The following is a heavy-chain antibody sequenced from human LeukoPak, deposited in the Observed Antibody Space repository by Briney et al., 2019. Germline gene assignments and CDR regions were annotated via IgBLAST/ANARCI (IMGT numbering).Heavy chain of an antibody. D-gene: IGHD3-22*01. CDR3: ARDYDYYDSSGYYYVPHAFDI. CDR2: INPSGGST. Sequence: ASVKVSCKASGYTFTSYYLYWVRQAPGQGLEWMGIINPSGGSTNYAQKFQGRVTITADKSTSTAYMELSSLRSEDTAVYYCARDYDYYDSSGYYYVPHAFDIWGQGTMVTVSS. J-gene: IGHJ3*02. CDR1: GYTFTSYY. V-gene: IGHV1-46*01.